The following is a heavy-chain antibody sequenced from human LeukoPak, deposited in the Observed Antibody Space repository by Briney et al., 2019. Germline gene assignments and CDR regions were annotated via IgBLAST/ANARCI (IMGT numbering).Heavy chain of an antibody. J-gene: IGHJ3*02. V-gene: IGHV1-69*01. Sequence: ASVKVSCKASGVTFSSYAISWVRQAPGQGLEWMGGIIPIFGTANYAQKFQGRVTITADESTNTAYMELGSLRSDDTAVYYCARGLLTARARDAFDIWGQGTMVTVSS. CDR1: GVTFSSYA. CDR3: ARGLLTARARDAFDI. CDR2: IIPIFGTA. D-gene: IGHD7-27*01.